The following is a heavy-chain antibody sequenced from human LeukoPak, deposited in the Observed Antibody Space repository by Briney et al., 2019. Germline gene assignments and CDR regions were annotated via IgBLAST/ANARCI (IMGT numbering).Heavy chain of an antibody. J-gene: IGHJ4*02. Sequence: GGSLRLSCAASGFTFSSYEMNWVRQAPGKGLEWVSGISGSGGSTYYADSVKGRFTISRDNSKNTLYLQMNSLRVGDTAVYYCAKAVGSTLFDYWGQGTLVTVSS. CDR3: AKAVGSTLFDY. D-gene: IGHD1-26*01. V-gene: IGHV3-23*01. CDR2: ISGSGGST. CDR1: GFTFSSYE.